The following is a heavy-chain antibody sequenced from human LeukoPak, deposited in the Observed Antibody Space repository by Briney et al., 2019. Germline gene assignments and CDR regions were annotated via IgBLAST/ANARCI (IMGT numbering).Heavy chain of an antibody. J-gene: IGHJ4*02. CDR3: AREGRRGVIIEGYCDY. D-gene: IGHD3-10*01. CDR1: GFTFSDYA. V-gene: IGHV3-30-3*01. CDR2: ISYDGSNK. Sequence: GRSLRLSCATSGFTFSDYAMHWVRQAPGKGLEWVAVISYDGSNKYYADSVKGRFTISRDNSKNTLYLQMNSLRAEDTAVYYCAREGRRGVIIEGYCDYWGQGTLVTVSS.